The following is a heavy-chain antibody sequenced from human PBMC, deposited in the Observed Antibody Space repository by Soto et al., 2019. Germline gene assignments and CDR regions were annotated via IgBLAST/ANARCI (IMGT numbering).Heavy chain of an antibody. D-gene: IGHD2-2*01. CDR3: ARVRSTSFGDY. V-gene: IGHV3-48*03. CDR1: GFNFNIYG. CDR2: ISTRGTTI. Sequence: PGGSLRLCCSASGFNFNIYGMTWVRQAPGKGLEWISDISTRGTTIHYADSVRDRFTISRDNAKNTLYLHLTSLRDEDTAVYYCARVRSTSFGDYWGQGTLVTVSS. J-gene: IGHJ4*02.